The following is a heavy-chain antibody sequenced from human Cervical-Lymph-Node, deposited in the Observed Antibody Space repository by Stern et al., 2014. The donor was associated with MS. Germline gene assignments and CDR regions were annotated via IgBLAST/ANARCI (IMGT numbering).Heavy chain of an antibody. CDR1: GLTFSTSV. CDR2: VWNDGSKE. Sequence: EQLVESGGGVVQPGRSLRLSCVASGLTFSTSVMHWVRQAPGKGLEWVAVVWNDGSKEHFTESVKGRFSTSRDTAKNTLHLQMSSLRAEDTAVYFCATSTASDAFDIWGQGTLVTVSS. CDR3: ATSTASDAFDI. V-gene: IGHV3-33*01. D-gene: IGHD2/OR15-2a*01. J-gene: IGHJ3*02.